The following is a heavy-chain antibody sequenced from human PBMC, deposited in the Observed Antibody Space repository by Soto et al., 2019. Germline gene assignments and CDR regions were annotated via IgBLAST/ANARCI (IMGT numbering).Heavy chain of an antibody. V-gene: IGHV4-59*01. CDR2: IYYSGST. CDR3: ASSNIAAAGFYYYGMDV. D-gene: IGHD6-13*01. Sequence: SETLSLTCTVSGGSISSYYWSWIRQPPGKGLEWIGYIYYSGSTNYNPSLKSRVTISVDVSRNQFSLNLSSVTAADTAVYYCASSNIAAAGFYYYGMDVWGRGTTVTVSS. CDR1: GGSISSYY. J-gene: IGHJ6*02.